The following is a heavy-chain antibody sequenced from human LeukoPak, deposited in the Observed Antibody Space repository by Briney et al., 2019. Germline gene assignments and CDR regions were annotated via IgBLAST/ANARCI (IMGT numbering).Heavy chain of an antibody. D-gene: IGHD3-16*01. CDR3: AKEADDYVWGSPYYFDY. V-gene: IGHV3-30*18. CDR1: GFTFSSYG. Sequence: QPGGSLRLSCAASGFTFSSYGMHWVRLAPGKGLEWVAVISYDGSNKYYADSVKGRFTISRDNSKNTLYLQMNSLRAEDTAVYYCAKEADDYVWGSPYYFDYWGQGTLVTVSS. CDR2: ISYDGSNK. J-gene: IGHJ4*02.